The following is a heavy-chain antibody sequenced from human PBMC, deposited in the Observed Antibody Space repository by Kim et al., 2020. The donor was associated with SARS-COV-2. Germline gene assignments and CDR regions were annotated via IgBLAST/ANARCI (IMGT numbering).Heavy chain of an antibody. J-gene: IGHJ6*02. Sequence: SETLSLTCAVSGGSISSSNWWSWVRQPPGKGLEWIGEIYHSGSTNYNPSLKSRVTISVDKSKNQFSLKLSSVTAADTAVYYCARESSTNLPIYGSGTPGMDVWGQGTTVTVSS. D-gene: IGHD3-10*01. V-gene: IGHV4-4*02. CDR3: ARESSTNLPIYGSGTPGMDV. CDR2: IYHSGST. CDR1: GGSISSSNW.